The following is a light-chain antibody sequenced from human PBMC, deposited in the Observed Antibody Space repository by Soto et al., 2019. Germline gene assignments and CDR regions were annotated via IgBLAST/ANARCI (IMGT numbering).Light chain of an antibody. Sequence: EIVLTQSPGTLSLSPGERATLSCRASQSVNSNYLAWYQQKPGQAPRLLFSGASSRATGIPDRFSGSGSGTVFTLTISRLEPEDVATYYCQKYNSAPATFGQGTKVEIK. CDR1: QSVNSNY. CDR3: QKYNSAPAT. CDR2: GAS. V-gene: IGKV3-20*01. J-gene: IGKJ1*01.